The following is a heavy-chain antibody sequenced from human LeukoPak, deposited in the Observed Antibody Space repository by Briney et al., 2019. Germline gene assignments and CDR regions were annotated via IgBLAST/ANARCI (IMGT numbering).Heavy chain of an antibody. Sequence: SETLSLTCTVSGGFISSYYWSWIRQPAGKGLEWIGRIYTSGTTNYNPSLKSRVTISVDTSKNQFSLKLSSVTAADTAVYYCASTSVWTNYNWFDPWGQGTLVTVSS. CDR3: ASTSVWTNYNWFDP. J-gene: IGHJ5*02. CDR2: IYTSGTT. D-gene: IGHD2-21*01. CDR1: GGFISSYY. V-gene: IGHV4-4*07.